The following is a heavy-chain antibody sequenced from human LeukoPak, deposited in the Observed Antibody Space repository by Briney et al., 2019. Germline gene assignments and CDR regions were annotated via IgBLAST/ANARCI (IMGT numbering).Heavy chain of an antibody. J-gene: IGHJ4*02. D-gene: IGHD2-15*01. CDR3: AKAPRGAVAAGYYFDY. V-gene: IGHV3-23*01. CDR1: GFTFSSYA. CDR2: ISGSGGSR. Sequence: GGSLRLSCAASGFTFSSYAMSWVRQAPGKGLEWVSAISGSGGSRYYADSVKGRFTISRDNSKNTLYLQMNSLRAEDTAIYYCAKAPRGAVAAGYYFDYWGQGTLVTVSS.